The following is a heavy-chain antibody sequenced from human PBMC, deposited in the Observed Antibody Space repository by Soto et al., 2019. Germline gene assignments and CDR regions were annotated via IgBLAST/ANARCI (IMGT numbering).Heavy chain of an antibody. Sequence: SVKVYCKASGFTFTSSAVQWVRQARGQRLEWIGWIVVGSGNTNYAQKFQERVTITRDMSTSTAYMELSSLRSEDTAVYYCARGPRKFRDRLVLKLPWLSGAIGGWVVPSGPATRVSVS. CDR1: GFTFTSSA. V-gene: IGHV1-58*01. D-gene: IGHD3-22*01. CDR2: IVVGSGNT. CDR3: ARGPRKFRDRLVLKLPWLSGAIGGWVVP. J-gene: IGHJ5*02.